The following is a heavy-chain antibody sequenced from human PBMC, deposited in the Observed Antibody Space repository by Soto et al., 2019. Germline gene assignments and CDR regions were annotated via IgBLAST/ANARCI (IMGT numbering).Heavy chain of an antibody. J-gene: IGHJ3*02. CDR1: GATFSSYA. CDR2: LIPIFGTA. Sequence: GASVKLSCKASGATFSSYAISCVRQAPGQGLEWMGGLIPIFGTANYAQKYHGRVTLTTDESTSTAYMELSSLRSEDTAVYYCATTIGGYSYAAGVGDAFDIWGQGTMVTVSS. CDR3: ATTIGGYSYAAGVGDAFDI. D-gene: IGHD5-18*01. V-gene: IGHV1-69*05.